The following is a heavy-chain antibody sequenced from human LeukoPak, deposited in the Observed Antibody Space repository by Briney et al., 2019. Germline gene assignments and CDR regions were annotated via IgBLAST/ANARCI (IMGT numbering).Heavy chain of an antibody. D-gene: IGHD5-12*01. J-gene: IGHJ6*04. Sequence: GGSLRLSCAASGFTFDDYATHSVRQAPGKGMEWVSFISWDGGSTYYADSVKGRFTISRDNSRHTLYLQMNSLGAEDTALYYCAKDKEYSGFGPILSGYYYGMDVWGKGTTVTVSS. CDR2: ISWDGGST. V-gene: IGHV3-43D*04. CDR3: AKDKEYSGFGPILSGYYYGMDV. CDR1: GFTFDDYA.